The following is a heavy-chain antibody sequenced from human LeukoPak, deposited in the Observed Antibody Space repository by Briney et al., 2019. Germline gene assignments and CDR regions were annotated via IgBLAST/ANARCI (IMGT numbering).Heavy chain of an antibody. V-gene: IGHV3-48*03. Sequence: HAGGSLRLSCAASGFTFSSYEMNWVRQAPGKGLEWVSYISSSGSTTYYADSVKGRFTVSRDNAKNSRNLQMNSLRAEDTAVYYCARYGDYWGQGTLVTVSS. D-gene: IGHD3-10*01. CDR2: ISSSGSTT. CDR1: GFTFSSYE. CDR3: ARYGDY. J-gene: IGHJ4*02.